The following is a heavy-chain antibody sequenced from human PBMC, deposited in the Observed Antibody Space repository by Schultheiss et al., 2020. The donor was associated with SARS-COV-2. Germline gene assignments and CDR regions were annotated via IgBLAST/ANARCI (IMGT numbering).Heavy chain of an antibody. D-gene: IGHD6-6*01. CDR1: GFNFGTHW. CDR2: INSDGSST. V-gene: IGHV3-74*01. J-gene: IGHJ4*02. CDR3: ARAPSEGKQLVEGWCDY. Sequence: GGSLRLSCAASGFNFGTHWVHWVRRAPGKGLVWVARINSDGSSTSYADSVKGRFTISRDNAKNSLYLQMNSLRDEDTAVYYCARAPSEGKQLVEGWCDYWGQGTLVTVSS.